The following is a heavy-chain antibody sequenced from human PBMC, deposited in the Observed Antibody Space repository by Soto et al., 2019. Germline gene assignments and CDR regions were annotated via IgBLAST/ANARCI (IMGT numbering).Heavy chain of an antibody. Sequence: GESLKISCNCSGYSFTSYWIGWVRQMPGKGLEWMGIIYPGDSDTRYSPSFQGQVTISADKSISTAYLQWSSLKASDTAMYYCPRPLGSTFYGMDVWGQGTKVTVYS. J-gene: IGHJ6*02. CDR2: IYPGDSDT. CDR3: PRPLGSTFYGMDV. V-gene: IGHV5-51*01. CDR1: GYSFTSYW. D-gene: IGHD2-15*01.